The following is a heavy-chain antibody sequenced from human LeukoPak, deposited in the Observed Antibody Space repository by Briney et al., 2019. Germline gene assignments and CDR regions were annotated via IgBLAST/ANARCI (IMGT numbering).Heavy chain of an antibody. Sequence: SVKVSCKASGGTFSSYAISWVRQAPGQGLEWMGGIIPIFGTANYAQKFQGRVTITTDESTSTAYTELSSLRSEDTAVYYCARVWGRGYSYGYFDYWGQGTLVTVSS. D-gene: IGHD5-18*01. CDR1: GGTFSSYA. J-gene: IGHJ4*02. V-gene: IGHV1-69*05. CDR2: IIPIFGTA. CDR3: ARVWGRGYSYGYFDY.